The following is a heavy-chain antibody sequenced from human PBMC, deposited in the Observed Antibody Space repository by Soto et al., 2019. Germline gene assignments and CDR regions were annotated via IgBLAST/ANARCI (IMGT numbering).Heavy chain of an antibody. CDR3: ARQSSGWYNWFDP. D-gene: IGHD6-19*01. Sequence: SETPDLICSVSCVSISSSSYYWGWIRQPPGKGLEWIGSIYYSGSIYYNPSLKSRVTISVDTSKNQFSLKLSSVTAAETDVYYCARQSSGWYNWFDPWGQGTLVTVS. CDR1: CVSISSSSYY. CDR2: IYYSGSI. J-gene: IGHJ5*02. V-gene: IGHV4-39*01.